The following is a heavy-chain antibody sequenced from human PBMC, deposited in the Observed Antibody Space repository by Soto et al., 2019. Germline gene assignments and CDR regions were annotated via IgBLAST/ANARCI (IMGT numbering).Heavy chain of an antibody. Sequence: ASGKVSCKASLYTFTSYYMHGVRQPPRQGLEWMGIINPSGGSTSYAQKFQGRVTMTRDTSTSTVYMELSSLRSEDTAVYYCARDSSKSYDFWSGYYLNWFDAWGQGTLVTVSS. J-gene: IGHJ5*02. V-gene: IGHV1-46*01. CDR1: LYTFTSYY. CDR3: ARDSSKSYDFWSGYYLNWFDA. D-gene: IGHD3-3*01. CDR2: INPSGGST.